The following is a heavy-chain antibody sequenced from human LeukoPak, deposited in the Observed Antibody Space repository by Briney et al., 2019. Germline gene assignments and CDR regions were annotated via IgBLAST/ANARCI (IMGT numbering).Heavy chain of an antibody. Sequence: NSSETLSLTCTVSGGSISSSSYYWGWIRQSPGKGLEGIGSIYYSGSTYYNPSLKSLLTISVDTSKNQFSLKLSSMNASNTAVYYCAREPLYLRPYDILTGYYSRVRYYYYYYMDVWGKGTTVTVSS. J-gene: IGHJ6*03. D-gene: IGHD3-9*01. CDR3: AREPLYLRPYDILTGYYSRVRYYYYYYMDV. CDR2: IYYSGST. V-gene: IGHV4-39*07. CDR1: GGSISSSSYY.